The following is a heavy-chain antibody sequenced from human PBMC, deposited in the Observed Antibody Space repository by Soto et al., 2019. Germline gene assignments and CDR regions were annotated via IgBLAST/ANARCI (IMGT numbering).Heavy chain of an antibody. CDR2: IYYSGTT. Sequence: PSETLSLTCTVSVGSLSSGNHYWSWIRQRPGKGLEWLGYIYYSGTTHYNPSLKSRVTISVDTSKNQFSLKLSSVTAADTAMYYCARSQQGGPDCSDETYCPYYCFDPWGPGTLVTVSS. D-gene: IGHD2-15*01. V-gene: IGHV4-31*03. CDR3: ARSQQGGPDCSDETYCPYYCFDP. CDR1: VGSLSSGNHY. J-gene: IGHJ5*02.